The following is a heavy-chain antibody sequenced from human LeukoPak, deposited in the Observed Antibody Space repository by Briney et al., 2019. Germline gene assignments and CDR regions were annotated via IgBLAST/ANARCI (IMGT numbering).Heavy chain of an antibody. CDR1: GFTFNSYP. CDR3: IIHNSGRSPFHI. J-gene: IGHJ3*02. CDR2: ISDSGGST. Sequence: AGGSLRLSCAASGFTFNSYPMDWVRQAPGKGLEWVSAISDSGGSTYYADSVKGRFTISRDNSKNTLYLQMNSLRAEDTAVYYCIIHNSGRSPFHIWGQGTMVTVSS. V-gene: IGHV3-23*01. D-gene: IGHD6-19*01.